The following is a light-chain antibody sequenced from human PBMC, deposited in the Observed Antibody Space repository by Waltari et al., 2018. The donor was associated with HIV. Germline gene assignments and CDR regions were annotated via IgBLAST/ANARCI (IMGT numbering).Light chain of an antibody. V-gene: IGLV2-14*03. CDR3: SSFATSATLL. J-gene: IGLJ2*01. CDR2: GHT. CDR1: SYDIGLYNF. Sequence: QSALTQPASVSGSPGQSITISCTGTSYDIGLYNFFSWYQKHPDKAPQPIIYGHTNRPSGVSSLLAGSKSRNPASLTISGLQAEDEADYYCSSFATSATLLSGGGTKLTVL.